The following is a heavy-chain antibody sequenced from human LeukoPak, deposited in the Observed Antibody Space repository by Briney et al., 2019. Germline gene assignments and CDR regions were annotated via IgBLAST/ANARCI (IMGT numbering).Heavy chain of an antibody. V-gene: IGHV3-53*01. CDR3: ARGGGSYGGFDY. CDR1: GFLVSSNY. Sequence: GGSLRLSCAVSGFLVSSNYMTWVRQAPGKGLEWVSIIYRGGSTYYADSVKGRLIISRDNSKNTLYLQMNSLRADDTAVYYCARGGGSYGGFDYWGQGTLVTVSS. D-gene: IGHD1-26*01. J-gene: IGHJ4*02. CDR2: IYRGGST.